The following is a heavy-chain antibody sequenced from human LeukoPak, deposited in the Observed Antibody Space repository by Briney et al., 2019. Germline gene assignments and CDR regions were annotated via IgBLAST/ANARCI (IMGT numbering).Heavy chain of an antibody. CDR3: AREGADYDFWSGYYYYYYYMDV. CDR1: GFTFSSYW. CDR2: IKQDGSEK. V-gene: IGHV3-7*01. J-gene: IGHJ6*03. D-gene: IGHD3-3*01. Sequence: PGGSLRLSCAASGFTFSSYWMSWVGQAPGPGLEWVANIKQDGSEKYYVDSVKGRFTISRDNAKNSLYLQMNSLRAEDTAVYYCAREGADYDFWSGYYYYYYYMDVWGKGATVTVSS.